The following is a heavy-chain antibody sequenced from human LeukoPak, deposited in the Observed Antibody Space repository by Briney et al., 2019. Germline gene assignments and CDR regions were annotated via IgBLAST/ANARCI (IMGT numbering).Heavy chain of an antibody. V-gene: IGHV3-48*03. CDR3: ATSFYGDDVY. CDR2: ISSSGSTI. CDR1: GFTFSSYE. D-gene: IGHD4-17*01. J-gene: IGHJ4*02. Sequence: GSLRLSCAASGFTFSSYEMNWVRQAPGKGLEWVSYISSSGSTIYCADSVKGRFTISRDNAKNSLYLQMNSLRAEDTAVYYCATSFYGDDVYWGQGTLVTVSS.